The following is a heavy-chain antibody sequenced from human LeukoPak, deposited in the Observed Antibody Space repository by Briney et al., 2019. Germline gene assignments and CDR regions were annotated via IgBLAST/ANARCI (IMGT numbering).Heavy chain of an antibody. Sequence: SETLSLTCVVSGYSISSGYQWAWIRQSPGKGLEWIGSIYHSGSAHYNPSLKSRVTILVETSKNQFSLNLYSVTGADTAVYYCARDPRWLTPDCTSTSCYENYFDPWGQGTLVTASS. CDR3: ARDPRWLTPDCTSTSCYENYFDP. CDR2: IYHSGSA. J-gene: IGHJ5*02. CDR1: GYSISSGYQ. V-gene: IGHV4-38-2*02. D-gene: IGHD2-2*01.